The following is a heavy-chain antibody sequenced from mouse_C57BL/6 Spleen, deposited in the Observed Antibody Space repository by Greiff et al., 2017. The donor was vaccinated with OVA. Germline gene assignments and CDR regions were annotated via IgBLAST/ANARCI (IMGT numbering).Heavy chain of an antibody. CDR2: IWRGGST. Sequence: VQLQQSGPGPVQPSQRLSITFPVSGFSLNSHGVHWGRHSPGKGLGLPGVIWRGGSTDYNAAFMSRLSITKDNSKSQVFFKMNSLQADDTAIYYCAKTAYGNPFAYWGQGTLVTVSA. V-gene: IGHV2-5*01. CDR1: GFSLNSHG. CDR3: AKTAYGNPFAY. J-gene: IGHJ3*01. D-gene: IGHD2-1*01.